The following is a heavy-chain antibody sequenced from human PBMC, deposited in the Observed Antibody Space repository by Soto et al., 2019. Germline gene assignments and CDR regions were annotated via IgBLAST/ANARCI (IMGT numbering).Heavy chain of an antibody. V-gene: IGHV2-5*02. CDR1: GFSLTSSDMG. CDR3: AHAGDYDLLTFDQ. Sequence: QITLKESGPTLVRPAQTLTLTCAFSGFSLTSSDMGVAWIRQPPGKALEWLALIYWDDDKRYSPSLKDRLAISKDTSRNQVVLTITNVDPVDTATYFCAHAGDYDLLTFDQWGPGTLVTVSS. CDR2: IYWDDDK. D-gene: IGHD4-17*01. J-gene: IGHJ4*02.